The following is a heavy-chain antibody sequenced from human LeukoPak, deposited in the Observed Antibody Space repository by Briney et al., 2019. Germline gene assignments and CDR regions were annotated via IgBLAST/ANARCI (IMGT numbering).Heavy chain of an antibody. J-gene: IGHJ4*02. CDR2: ISWNSGSI. V-gene: IGHV3-9*01. D-gene: IGHD5-24*01. CDR3: AKDISATAGGFDY. CDR1: GFTFDDYA. Sequence: GRSLRLSCAASGFTFDDYAMHWVRPAPGKGLEWVSGISWNSGSIGYADSVKGRFTISRDNAKNSLYLQMNSLRAEDTALYYCAKDISATAGGFDYWGQGTLVTVSS.